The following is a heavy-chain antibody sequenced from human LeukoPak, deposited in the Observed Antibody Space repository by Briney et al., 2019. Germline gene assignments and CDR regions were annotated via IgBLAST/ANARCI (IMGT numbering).Heavy chain of an antibody. Sequence: GGSLRLSCAASEFSFSGYWMIWVRQAPGKVLEWVANIKQDGSEKYYVDSVKGRFTISRDNAQNSLFLQMNSLRAEDTAVYYCARDKMDYNFWSGDYFYYMDVWGKGTTVTVSS. CDR1: EFSFSGYW. V-gene: IGHV3-7*01. CDR2: IKQDGSEK. J-gene: IGHJ6*03. CDR3: ARDKMDYNFWSGDYFYYMDV. D-gene: IGHD3-3*01.